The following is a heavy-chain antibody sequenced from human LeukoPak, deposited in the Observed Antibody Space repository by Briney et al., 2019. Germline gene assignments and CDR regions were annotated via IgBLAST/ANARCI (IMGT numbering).Heavy chain of an antibody. Sequence: VASVKVSFKASGYTFTSYGISWVRQAPGQGLEWMGWISAYNGNTNYAQKLQGRVTMTTDTSTSTAYMELRSLRSDDTAVYYCARAYSSSWYGDNWFDPWGQGTLVTVSS. CDR1: GYTFTSYG. D-gene: IGHD6-13*01. V-gene: IGHV1-18*01. CDR2: ISAYNGNT. J-gene: IGHJ5*02. CDR3: ARAYSSSWYGDNWFDP.